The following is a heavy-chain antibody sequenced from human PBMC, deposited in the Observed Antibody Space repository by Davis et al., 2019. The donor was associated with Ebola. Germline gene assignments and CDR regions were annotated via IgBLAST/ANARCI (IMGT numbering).Heavy chain of an antibody. CDR1: GYTFTGYY. CDR2: INPNSGGT. D-gene: IGHD1-26*01. Sequence: ASVKVSCKASGYTFTGYYMHWVRQAPGQGLEWMGWINPNSGGTNYAQKFQGWVTMTRDTSISTAYMELSRLRSDDTAVYYCARARWELLLTYYYYYMDVWGKGTTVTVSS. V-gene: IGHV1-2*04. CDR3: ARARWELLLTYYYYYMDV. J-gene: IGHJ6*03.